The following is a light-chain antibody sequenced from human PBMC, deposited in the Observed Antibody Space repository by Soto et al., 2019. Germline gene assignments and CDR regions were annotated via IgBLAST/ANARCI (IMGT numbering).Light chain of an antibody. CDR1: QSISSN. J-gene: IGKJ1*01. CDR3: QHRSNWPPT. V-gene: IGKV3-11*01. CDR2: RTS. Sequence: EIVMTQSPATLSVSPGERATLSCRASQSISSNLAWYQQKPGQAPRLLMFRTSSRATGFPARFSGSGSGTDFTLTISSLEPEDFAVYYCQHRSNWPPTFGQGTKVDIK.